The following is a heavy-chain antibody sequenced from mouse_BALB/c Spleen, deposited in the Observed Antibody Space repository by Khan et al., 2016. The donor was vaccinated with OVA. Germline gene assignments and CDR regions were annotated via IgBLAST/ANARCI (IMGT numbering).Heavy chain of an antibody. CDR1: GYSITTDYA. J-gene: IGHJ2*01. V-gene: IGHV3-2*02. D-gene: IGHD1-1*01. CDR2: ISYSGNT. CDR3: ARIYGGDFDY. Sequence: EVKLFESGPGLVKPSQSLSLTCTVTGYSITTDYAWNWIRQFPGSKLEWMGHISYSGNTKYNPSLKSRISITRDTSKNQFFLQLKSVTTEDTARYYCARIYGGDFDYWGQGTTLTVSS.